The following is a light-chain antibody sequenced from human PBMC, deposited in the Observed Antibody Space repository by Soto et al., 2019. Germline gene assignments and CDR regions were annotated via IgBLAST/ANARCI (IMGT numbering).Light chain of an antibody. V-gene: IGKV1-39*01. J-gene: IGKJ1*01. CDR1: QSISSY. CDR3: QQSYSTLPRT. CDR2: AAS. Sequence: DIQMTQSPSSLSASVGDRVTITCRASQSISSYLNWYQQKPGKAPKLLIYAASSLQSGVPSRFSGSGSGTDFTLTISSLQPEDFASYYCQQSYSTLPRTFGQWTKLEIK.